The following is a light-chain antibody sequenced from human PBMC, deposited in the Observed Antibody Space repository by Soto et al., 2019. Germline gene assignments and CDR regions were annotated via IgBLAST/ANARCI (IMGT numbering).Light chain of an antibody. CDR1: SSDVGSYDY. J-gene: IGLJ2*01. Sequence: QSALIQPPSVSGSPGQSVTISCTGTSSDVGSYDYVSWYQQHPGTVPKPMIYNVNTQPSGVPDRFSGSKSGNTASMTISGLQAEDEADYYCCSYTSSATVVFGGGTKLTVL. CDR3: CSYTSSATVV. CDR2: NVN. V-gene: IGLV2-11*01.